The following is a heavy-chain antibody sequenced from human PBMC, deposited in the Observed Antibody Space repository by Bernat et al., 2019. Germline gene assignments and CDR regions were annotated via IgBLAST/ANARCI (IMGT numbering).Heavy chain of an antibody. CDR1: GFIFSSYG. D-gene: IGHD1-26*01. CDR3: ARAGGSYHPGAYYYYYGMDV. Sequence: QVQLVESGGGVVQPGRSLRLSCAASGFIFSSYGMHWVRQAPGKGLEWVAVIWYDGNNKYYADSVKGRFTISRDNSKNTLYLQMNSLRAEDTAVYYCARAGGSYHPGAYYYYYGMDVWGQGTTVTVSS. V-gene: IGHV3-33*01. CDR2: IWYDGNNK. J-gene: IGHJ6*02.